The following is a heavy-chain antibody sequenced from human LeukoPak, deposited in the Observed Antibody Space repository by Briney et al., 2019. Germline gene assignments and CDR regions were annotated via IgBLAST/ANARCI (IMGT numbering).Heavy chain of an antibody. Sequence: GGSLRLSCAASGFTFSSYGMHWVRQAPGKGLEWVAVISYDGSNKYYADSVKGRFTISRDNSKNTLYLQVNSLRAEDTAVYYCAKTVRYFDWLLSPFDYWGQGTLVTVSS. CDR3: AKTVRYFDWLLSPFDY. D-gene: IGHD3-9*01. J-gene: IGHJ4*02. CDR2: ISYDGSNK. CDR1: GFTFSSYG. V-gene: IGHV3-30*18.